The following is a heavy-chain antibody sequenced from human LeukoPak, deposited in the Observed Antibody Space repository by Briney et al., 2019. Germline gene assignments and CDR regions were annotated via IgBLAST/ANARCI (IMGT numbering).Heavy chain of an antibody. CDR1: GGSFSGYY. J-gene: IGHJ4*02. D-gene: IGHD4/OR15-4a*01. Sequence: PSETLFLTCAVYGGSFSGYYWSWIRQPPGKGLEWIGEINHSGSTNYNPSLKSRVTISVDTSKNQFSLKLSSVTAADTAVYYCARAKRRAHFDYWGQGTLVTVSS. CDR3: ARAKRRAHFDY. CDR2: INHSGST. V-gene: IGHV4-34*01.